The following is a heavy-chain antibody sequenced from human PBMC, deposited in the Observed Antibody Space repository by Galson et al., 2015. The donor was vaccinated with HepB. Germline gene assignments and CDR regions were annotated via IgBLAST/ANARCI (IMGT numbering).Heavy chain of an antibody. J-gene: IGHJ4*02. Sequence: SVKVSCKASAGTFSRYTIIWVRQAPGQGVEWMGEILPIFETANYAQKFQGRVTLTPDKSTDTAYMELSSLRSEDTAVYYCTRSPHLTGTARYQFDYWGQGTLVTVSS. CDR3: TRSPHLTGTARYQFDY. D-gene: IGHD1-7*01. CDR1: AGTFSRYT. CDR2: ILPIFETA. V-gene: IGHV1-69*06.